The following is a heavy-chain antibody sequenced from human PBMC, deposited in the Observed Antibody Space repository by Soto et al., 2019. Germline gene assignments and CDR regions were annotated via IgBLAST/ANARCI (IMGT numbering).Heavy chain of an antibody. V-gene: IGHV3-9*01. D-gene: IGHD4-17*01. CDR3: AKEKRQTTVTSYYYYYMDV. CDR1: GFTFDDYA. J-gene: IGHJ6*03. Sequence: EVQLVESGGGLVQPGRSLRLSCAASGFTFDDYAMHWVRQAPGKGLEWVSGISWNSGSIGYADSVKGRFTISRDNAKNSLYLQMNSLRAEDTVLYYCAKEKRQTTVTSYYYYYMDVWGKGTTVTVSS. CDR2: ISWNSGSI.